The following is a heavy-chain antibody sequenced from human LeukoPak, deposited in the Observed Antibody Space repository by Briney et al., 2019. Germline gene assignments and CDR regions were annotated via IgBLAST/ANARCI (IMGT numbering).Heavy chain of an antibody. CDR3: ARERLGIAARPPDY. Sequence: ASVKVSCKASGYTFTSYAMNWVRQAPGQGLEWMGWINTNTGNPTYAQGFTGRFVFSSDTSVSTAYLQISSLKAEDTAVYYCARERLGIAARPPDYWGQGTLVTVSS. J-gene: IGHJ4*02. V-gene: IGHV7-4-1*02. CDR2: INTNTGNP. CDR1: GYTFTSYA. D-gene: IGHD6-6*01.